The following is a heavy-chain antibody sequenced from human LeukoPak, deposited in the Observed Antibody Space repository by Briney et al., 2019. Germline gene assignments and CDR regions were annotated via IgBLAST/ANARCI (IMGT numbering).Heavy chain of an antibody. CDR1: GYTFTGYY. CDR3: ARVLPTLGRSLASDWFDP. J-gene: IGHJ5*02. CDR2: INPNSGGT. D-gene: IGHD3-3*02. V-gene: IGHV1-2*02. Sequence: ASVKVSCKASGYTFTGYYMHWVRQAPGQGLEWMGWINPNSGGTNYAQKFQGRVTMTRDTSISTAYMELSRLRSDDTAVYYCARVLPTLGRSLASDWFDPWGQGTLVTASS.